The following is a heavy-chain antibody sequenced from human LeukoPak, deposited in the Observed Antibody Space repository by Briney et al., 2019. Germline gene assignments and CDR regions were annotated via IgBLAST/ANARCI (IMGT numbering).Heavy chain of an antibody. CDR2: ISYDGSNK. CDR3: AKETAQNYYYMDV. Sequence: GGSLRLSCAASGFTFSSYAMHWVRQAPGKGLEWVAVISYDGSNKYYADSVKGRFTISRDNSKNTLYLQMNSLRAEDTAAYYCAKETAQNYYYMDVWGKGTTVTVSS. J-gene: IGHJ6*03. CDR1: GFTFSSYA. V-gene: IGHV3-30*04.